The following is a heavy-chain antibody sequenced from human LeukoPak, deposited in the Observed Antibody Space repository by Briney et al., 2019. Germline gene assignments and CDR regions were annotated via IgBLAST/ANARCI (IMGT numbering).Heavy chain of an antibody. Sequence: GGSLRLSCAASGFTFSSYAMHWVRQAPGKGLEWVAVISYDGSNKYYADSVKGRFTISRDNSKNTLYLQMNSLRAGDTAVYYCARRSAVTTSRRGLDPWGQGTLVTVSS. J-gene: IGHJ5*02. D-gene: IGHD4-17*01. V-gene: IGHV3-30-3*01. CDR2: ISYDGSNK. CDR1: GFTFSSYA. CDR3: ARRSAVTTSRRGLDP.